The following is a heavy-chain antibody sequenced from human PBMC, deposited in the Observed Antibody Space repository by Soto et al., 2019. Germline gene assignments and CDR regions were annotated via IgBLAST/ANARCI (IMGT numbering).Heavy chain of an antibody. CDR1: GFTFDDYT. D-gene: IGHD1-20*01. V-gene: IGHV3-43*01. CDR2: ISWDGGST. Sequence: LRLSCAASGFTFDDYTMHWVRQAPGKGLEWVSLISWDGGSTYYADSVKGRFTISRDNSKNSLYLQMNSLRTEDTALYYCARGIDYYYGMDVWGQGTTGTVS. CDR3: ARGIDYYYGMDV. J-gene: IGHJ6*02.